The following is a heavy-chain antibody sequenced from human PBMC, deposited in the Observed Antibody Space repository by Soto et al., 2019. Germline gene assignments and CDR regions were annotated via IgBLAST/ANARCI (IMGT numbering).Heavy chain of an antibody. D-gene: IGHD3-22*01. CDR2: ISYDGSNK. CDR3: ARDQLYYNDISGRPLNAFDV. V-gene: IGHV3-30-3*01. J-gene: IGHJ3*01. CDR1: GYTFTSYA. Sequence: SCKASGYTFTSYAMHWVRQAPGKGLEWVAVISYDGSNKYYADSVKGRFTISRDNSKNTLYLQMNSLRAEDTAVYYCARDQLYYNDISGRPLNAFDVWGQGTMVTVSS.